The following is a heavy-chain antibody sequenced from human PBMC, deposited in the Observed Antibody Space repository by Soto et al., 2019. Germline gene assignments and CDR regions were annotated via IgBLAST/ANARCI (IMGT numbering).Heavy chain of an antibody. D-gene: IGHD7-27*01. CDR2: TRNKANSYTT. CDR1: GFTFSDHN. Sequence: EVQLVESGGGLVQPGGSLRLSCAASGFTFSDHNMDWVRQAPGKGLEWVGRTRNKANSYTTEYAASVKGRFTISGDDSKNSVYLQMNSLITEYTAVYYCARSPLGSAPGDIWGQGTMVTVSS. J-gene: IGHJ3*02. CDR3: ARSPLGSAPGDI. V-gene: IGHV3-72*01.